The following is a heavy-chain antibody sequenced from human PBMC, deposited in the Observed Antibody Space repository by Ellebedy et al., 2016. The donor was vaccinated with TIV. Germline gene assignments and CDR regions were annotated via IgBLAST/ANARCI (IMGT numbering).Heavy chain of an antibody. Sequence: AASVTVSCKSSGYTFPDYSMHWVRQAPGQGLEWMGCIDPKSGATHFAQKFQGRVTLTSDTSISTVHMELGGLTSDDTAVYYCARDRRRRRSYWGHGTLVTVSS. CDR1: GYTFPDYS. CDR3: ARDRRRRRSY. CDR2: IDPKSGAT. J-gene: IGHJ4*01. V-gene: IGHV1-2*02.